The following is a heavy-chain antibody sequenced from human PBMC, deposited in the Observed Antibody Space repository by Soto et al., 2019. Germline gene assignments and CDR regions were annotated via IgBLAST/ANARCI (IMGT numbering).Heavy chain of an antibody. CDR1: GFTFSSYS. Sequence: GGLRLSCAASGFTFSSYSMNWVRQAPGKGLEWVSYISSSSSTIYYADSVKGRFTISRDNAKNSLYLQMNSLRAEDTAVYYCAREYCSSTSCLNWFDPWGQGTLVTVSS. V-gene: IGHV3-48*01. CDR3: AREYCSSTSCLNWFDP. D-gene: IGHD2-2*01. J-gene: IGHJ5*02. CDR2: ISSSSSTI.